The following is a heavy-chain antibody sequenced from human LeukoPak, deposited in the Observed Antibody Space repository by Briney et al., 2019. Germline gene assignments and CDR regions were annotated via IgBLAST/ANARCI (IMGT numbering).Heavy chain of an antibody. CDR1: GGTFISYA. CDR3: ARQTRSIFEEPEADAFDI. Sequence: GASVKVSCKASGGTFISYAISWVRQAPGQGFEWMGGIIPIFGTANYAQKFQGRVTITTDESTSTAYMELSSLRSEDTAVYYCARQTRSIFEEPEADAFDIWGQGTMVTVSS. J-gene: IGHJ3*02. CDR2: IIPIFGTA. D-gene: IGHD3-9*01. V-gene: IGHV1-69*05.